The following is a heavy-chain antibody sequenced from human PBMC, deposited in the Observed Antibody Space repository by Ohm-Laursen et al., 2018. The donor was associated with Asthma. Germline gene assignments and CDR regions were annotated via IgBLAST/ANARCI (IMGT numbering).Heavy chain of an antibody. Sequence: SQTLSLTCTVSGGSISSSSYYWGWIRQPPGKGLEWIGSIYYSGSTYYNPSLKSRVTISVDTSKNQFSLNLTSMTAADTAVYYCARGAFYYESTGYYFFDHWGQGTLVTVSS. D-gene: IGHD3-22*01. CDR3: ARGAFYYESTGYYFFDH. CDR1: GGSISSSSYY. V-gene: IGHV4-39*07. CDR2: IYYSGST. J-gene: IGHJ4*02.